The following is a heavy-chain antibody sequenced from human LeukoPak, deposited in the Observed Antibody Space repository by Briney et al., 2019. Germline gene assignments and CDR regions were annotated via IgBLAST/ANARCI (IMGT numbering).Heavy chain of an antibody. J-gene: IGHJ6*03. V-gene: IGHV1-18*01. D-gene: IGHD3-9*01. CDR3: ARGDYDILTGARDYYYYYMDV. CDR1: GYTFTSYG. CDR2: ISAYNGNT. Sequence: ASVKVSCKASGYTFTSYGISWVRQAPGQGIEWMGWISAYNGNTNYAQKLQGRVTMTTDTSTSTAYMELRSLRSDDTAVYYCARGDYDILTGARDYYYYYMDVWGKGTTVTVSS.